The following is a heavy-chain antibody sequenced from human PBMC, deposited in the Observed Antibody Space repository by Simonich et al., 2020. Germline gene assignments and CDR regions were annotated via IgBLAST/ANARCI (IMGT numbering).Heavy chain of an antibody. J-gene: IGHJ6*03. Sequence: QVQLVQSGAEVKKPGASVKGSCKASGYTFTGYYMHWVRQAPGKGLGWMGGINPTSGGTNYAQKFQGRVTMTRDTYISTAYMELSRLRSDDTAVYYCARGGVQYYYYYMDVWGKGTTVTVSS. V-gene: IGHV1-2*02. D-gene: IGHD3-3*01. CDR1: GYTFTGYY. CDR2: INPTSGGT. CDR3: ARGGVQYYYYYMDV.